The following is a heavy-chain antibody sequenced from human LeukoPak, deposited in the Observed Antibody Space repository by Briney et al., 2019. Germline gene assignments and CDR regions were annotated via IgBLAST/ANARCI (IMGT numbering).Heavy chain of an antibody. Sequence: SETLSLTCTVSGYSISSGYYWGWIRQPPGKGLEWIGSIYYSGSTYYNPSLKSRVTISVDTSKNQFSLKLSSVAAADTAVYYCARHIQLWPFDYWGQGTLVTVSS. D-gene: IGHD5-18*01. J-gene: IGHJ4*02. CDR2: IYYSGST. CDR1: GYSISSGYY. V-gene: IGHV4-38-2*02. CDR3: ARHIQLWPFDY.